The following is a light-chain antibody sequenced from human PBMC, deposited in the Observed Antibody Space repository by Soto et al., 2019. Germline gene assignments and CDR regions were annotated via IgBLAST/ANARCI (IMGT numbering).Light chain of an antibody. V-gene: IGKV1-27*01. J-gene: IGKJ2*02. Sequence: DIQMTQSPSSLSASVGDRVTITCRASQGISNYLAWYQQKPGKVPKLLIYAASTLQSGVPARFSGSGSGTDFTLTISSLQPEDVAVYYCQQYNSAPPCTFGQGTKLEIK. CDR3: QQYNSAPPCT. CDR2: AAS. CDR1: QGISNY.